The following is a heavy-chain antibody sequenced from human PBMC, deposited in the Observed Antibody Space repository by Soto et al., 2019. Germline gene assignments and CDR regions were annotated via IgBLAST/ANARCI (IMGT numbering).Heavy chain of an antibody. CDR3: ARGLAVNDYDDYVLYY. V-gene: IGHV1-69*13. J-gene: IGHJ4*02. D-gene: IGHD4-17*01. Sequence: ASVKVSCKASGGTFSSYAISWVRQAPGQGLEWMGGIIPIFGTANYAQKFQGRVTITADESTSTAYMELSSLRSEDTAVYYCARGLAVNDYDDYVLYYCGRGTLVTVSS. CDR1: GGTFSSYA. CDR2: IIPIFGTA.